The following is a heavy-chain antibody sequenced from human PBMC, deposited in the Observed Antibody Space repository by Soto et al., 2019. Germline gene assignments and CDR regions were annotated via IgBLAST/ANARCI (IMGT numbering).Heavy chain of an antibody. Sequence: GGPLRLSCAASGFTFDDYAMHWVRQAPGKGLEWVSGISWNSDSIGYADSVKGRITISRDNAKKSLYLQMNSLRDEDTGFYYCAKDIGSGYFGGLYYYYGMDVWGQGTTVTVSS. D-gene: IGHD3-22*01. CDR3: AKDIGSGYFGGLYYYYGMDV. J-gene: IGHJ6*02. CDR1: GFTFDDYA. V-gene: IGHV3-9*01. CDR2: ISWNSDSI.